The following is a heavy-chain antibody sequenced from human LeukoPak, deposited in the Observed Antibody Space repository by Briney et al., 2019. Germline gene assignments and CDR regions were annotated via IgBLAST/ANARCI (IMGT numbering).Heavy chain of an antibody. V-gene: IGHV4-34*01. Sequence: SETLSLTCAVYGGSFSSYYWSWIRQPPGKGLEWIGEINHSGSTNYNPSLKSRVTISVDTSKNQFSLKLSSVTAADTAVYYCARARNDSSGYYYFDYWGQGTLVTVSS. CDR2: INHSGST. J-gene: IGHJ4*02. CDR1: GGSFSSYY. CDR3: ARARNDSSGYYYFDY. D-gene: IGHD3-22*01.